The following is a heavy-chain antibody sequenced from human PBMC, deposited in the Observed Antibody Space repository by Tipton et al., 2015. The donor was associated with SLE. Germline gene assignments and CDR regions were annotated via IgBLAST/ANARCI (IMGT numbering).Heavy chain of an antibody. Sequence: SLRLSCSASGFTFSSYAMHWVRQAPGKGLEYVSATSSNGGSTYYADSVKGRFTISRDNSKNTLYLQMSSLRAEDTAVYYCAKSRYSSSSPFDYWGQGTLVTVSS. J-gene: IGHJ4*02. D-gene: IGHD6-6*01. CDR2: TSSNGGST. CDR1: GFTFSSYA. V-gene: IGHV3-64D*06. CDR3: AKSRYSSSSPFDY.